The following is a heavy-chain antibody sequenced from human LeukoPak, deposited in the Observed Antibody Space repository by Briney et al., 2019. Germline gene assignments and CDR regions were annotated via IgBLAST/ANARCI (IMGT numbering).Heavy chain of an antibody. Sequence: PSETLSLTCTVSGGSISSSSYYWGWIRQPPGKGLEWIGSIYYSGSTYYNPSLKSRVTISVDTSKNQFSLKLSSVTAADTAVYYCARDLYSSGWQPHKFFDYWGQGTLVTVSS. CDR2: IYYSGST. CDR3: ARDLYSSGWQPHKFFDY. J-gene: IGHJ4*02. CDR1: GGSISSSSYY. D-gene: IGHD6-19*01. V-gene: IGHV4-39*07.